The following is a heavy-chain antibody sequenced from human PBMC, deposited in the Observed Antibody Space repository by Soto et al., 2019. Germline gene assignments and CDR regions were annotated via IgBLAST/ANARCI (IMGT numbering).Heavy chain of an antibody. D-gene: IGHD2-2*01. CDR3: ARKTEVPGVMPFDY. CDR1: GGSISSSVW. CDR2: IYHTGHT. J-gene: IGHJ4*02. Sequence: TLSLTCTVAGGSISSSVWWSWVRQTPGKGLEWIGEIYHTGHTTYNPSLKSRVTISVDKSKNQFSLNLGSVTAADTAVYYCARKTEVPGVMPFDYWGQGTQVTVSS. V-gene: IGHV4-4*02.